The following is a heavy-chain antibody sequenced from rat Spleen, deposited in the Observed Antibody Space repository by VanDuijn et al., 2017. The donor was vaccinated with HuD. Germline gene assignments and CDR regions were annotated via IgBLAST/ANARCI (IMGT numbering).Heavy chain of an antibody. CDR2: ISYDGTTT. V-gene: IGHV5-29*01. Sequence: EVQLVESGGGLVQPGRSMKLSCAALGFTFSNYYMAWVRQAPTKGLEWVATISYDGTTTSYRDSVRGRFTVSRDNAKSTLYLQMDSLRSEDTATYYCARREYGGFFGYFDYWGQGVMVTVSS. CDR3: ARREYGGFFGYFDY. J-gene: IGHJ2*01. CDR1: GFTFSNYY. D-gene: IGHD1-11*01.